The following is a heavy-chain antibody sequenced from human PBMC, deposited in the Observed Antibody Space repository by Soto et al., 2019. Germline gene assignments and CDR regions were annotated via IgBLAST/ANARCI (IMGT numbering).Heavy chain of an antibody. CDR2: IYYSGST. CDR3: AREGFGYALNWFDP. D-gene: IGHD2-2*01. CDR1: GGSISSYY. Sequence: KSSETLSLTCTVSGGSISSYYWSWIRQPPGKGLEWIGYIYYSGSTNYNPSLKSRVTISVDTSKNQFSLKLSSVTAADTAVYYCAREGFGYALNWFDPWGQGTLVTAPQ. V-gene: IGHV4-59*01. J-gene: IGHJ5*02.